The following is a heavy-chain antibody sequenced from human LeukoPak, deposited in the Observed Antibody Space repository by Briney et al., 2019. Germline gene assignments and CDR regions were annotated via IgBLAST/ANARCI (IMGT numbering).Heavy chain of an antibody. CDR3: ARSPLLMVRGVIINYYYYYMDV. Sequence: SETLSLTCTVSGGSISSYYWSWIRQPPGKGLEWIGYMYYRGNTNYDPSLKSRVTISIDTPNNQFSLKLSSVTAADTAVYYCARSPLLMVRGVIINYYYYYMDVWGKGTTVTISS. J-gene: IGHJ6*03. D-gene: IGHD3-10*01. CDR2: MYYRGNT. CDR1: GGSISSYY. V-gene: IGHV4-59*12.